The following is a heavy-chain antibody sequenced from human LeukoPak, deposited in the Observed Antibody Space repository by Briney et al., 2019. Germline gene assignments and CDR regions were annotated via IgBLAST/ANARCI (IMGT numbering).Heavy chain of an antibody. D-gene: IGHD3-22*01. V-gene: IGHV3-11*04. CDR1: GFTFSDYY. CDR3: ARGYYDSRGQFDY. CDR2: ISSSGSTI. J-gene: IGHJ4*02. Sequence: SGGSLRLSCAASGFTFSDYYMSWIRQAPGKGLEWVSYISSSGSTIYYADSVKGRFTISRDNAKNTLYLQMNSLRAEDTAVYYCARGYYDSRGQFDYWGQGTLVTVSS.